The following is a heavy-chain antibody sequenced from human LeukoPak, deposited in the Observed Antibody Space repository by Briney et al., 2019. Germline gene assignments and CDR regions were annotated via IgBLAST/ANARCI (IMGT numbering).Heavy chain of an antibody. Sequence: TGGSLRLSCAASGFTVSSNYMSWVRQAPGKGLEWVSVIYSGGSTHYADSVKGRFTISRDNSKNTLYLQMNSLRAEDTAVYYCARQGILTGYYSVYWGQGTLVTVSS. CDR2: IYSGGST. CDR3: ARQGILTGYYSVY. D-gene: IGHD3-9*01. J-gene: IGHJ4*02. CDR1: GFTVSSNY. V-gene: IGHV3-66*04.